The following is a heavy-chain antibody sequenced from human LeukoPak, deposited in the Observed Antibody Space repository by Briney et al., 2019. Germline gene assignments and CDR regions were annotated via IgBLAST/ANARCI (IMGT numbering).Heavy chain of an antibody. CDR1: GFSISSGSNY. J-gene: IGHJ3*02. D-gene: IGHD3-22*01. Sequence: HPSETLSLTCTVSGFSISSGSNYWGWIRPPAGKGLEWVVRFYASGSTNYGPSLKSRVTISVDTSKNQFSLKLTSVTAADTAVYYCARYDYYDNSARFDIWGQGTMVTVSS. CDR3: ARYDYYDNSARFDI. CDR2: FYASGST. V-gene: IGHV4-61*02.